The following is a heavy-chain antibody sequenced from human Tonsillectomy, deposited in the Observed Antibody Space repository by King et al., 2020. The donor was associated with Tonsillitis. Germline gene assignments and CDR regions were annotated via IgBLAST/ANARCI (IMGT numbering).Heavy chain of an antibody. J-gene: IGHJ5*02. CDR3: ARYSHGSGGRWFHP. V-gene: IGHV4-59*01. CDR2: IYDNGNT. D-gene: IGHD3-10*01. CDR1: GGSIRGYF. Sequence: QLQESGPGLVKPSETLSLTCTVSGGSIRGYFWSWIRQPPGKGLEWIGWIYDNGNTNYNASLKSRVTILVDTSKNQFSLKLSSVTAADTAMYDCARYSHGSGGRWFHPWGQGTLGTVSA.